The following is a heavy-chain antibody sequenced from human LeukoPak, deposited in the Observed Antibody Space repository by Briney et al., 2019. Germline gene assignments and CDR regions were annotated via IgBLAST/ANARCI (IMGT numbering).Heavy chain of an antibody. CDR3: ARHFRRHTIFKGTYMDV. J-gene: IGHJ6*03. CDR2: INHSGST. V-gene: IGHV4-34*01. CDR1: GGSFSGYY. Sequence: SETLSLTCAVYGGSFSGYYWSWIRQPPGKGLEWIGEINHSGSTHYNPSLKSRVTISVDTSKNQFSLKLSSVTAADTAVYYCARHFRRHTIFKGTYMDVWGKGTTVTISS. D-gene: IGHD3-9*01.